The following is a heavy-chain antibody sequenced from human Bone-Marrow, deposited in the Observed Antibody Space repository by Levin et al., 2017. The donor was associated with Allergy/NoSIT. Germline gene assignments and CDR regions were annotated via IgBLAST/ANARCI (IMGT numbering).Heavy chain of an antibody. CDR3: ARYGWSTSSAYRYYYGMGV. J-gene: IGHJ6*02. CDR2: VTYDGSNK. V-gene: IGHV3-30*03. Sequence: LSLTCAASGFNFNNYDIHWVRQAPGKGLEWLASVTYDGSNKYYADSVKGRFTILGDNSRHTLYLEMNSLRAEDTGVYYCARYGWSTSSAYRYYYGMGVWLQGTTVTVSS. CDR1: GFNFNNYD. D-gene: IGHD2-2*01.